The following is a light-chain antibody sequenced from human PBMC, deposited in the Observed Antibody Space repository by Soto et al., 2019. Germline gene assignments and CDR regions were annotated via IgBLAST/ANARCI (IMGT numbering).Light chain of an antibody. V-gene: IGKV3-20*01. J-gene: IGKJ1*01. CDR3: QHCDRLPWT. CDR2: GAS. Sequence: TVWRQSRGTLSXXPGEXATLXXRXSQSLSSNYLAWYQEKPGQAPRLLIYGASSRAAGIPDRFSGSGSGTDFTLTISRLEPEDFAVYYCQHCDRLPWTFGQGTKLDIK. CDR1: QSLSSNY.